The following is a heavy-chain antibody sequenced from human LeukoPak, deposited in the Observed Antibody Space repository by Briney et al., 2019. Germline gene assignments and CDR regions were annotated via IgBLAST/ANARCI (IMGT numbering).Heavy chain of an antibody. J-gene: IGHJ4*02. CDR2: IYSGGST. V-gene: IGHV3-53*01. D-gene: IGHD5-12*01. CDR3: ARYGSSGYTPPLDY. CDR1: GFTVSSNY. Sequence: GGSLRLSCAASGFTVSSNYMSWVRQAPGKGLEWVSVIYSGGSTYYADSVKGRFTISRDNSKNTLYLQMNSLRAEDTAVYYCARYGSSGYTPPLDYWGQGTLVTVSS.